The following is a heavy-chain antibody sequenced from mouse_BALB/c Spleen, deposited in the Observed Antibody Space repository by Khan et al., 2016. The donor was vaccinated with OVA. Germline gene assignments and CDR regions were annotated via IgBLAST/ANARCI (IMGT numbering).Heavy chain of an antibody. J-gene: IGHJ3*01. CDR3: ARLAYYYDSEGFAY. V-gene: IGHV5-6*01. Sequence: EVELVGSGEDLLKLGGSLNLPFPASGLLFSTNAIPWVRQTPDKGLDGVPTVSTVVGYPSYQNSVKGRFTISRDNAKNTLYLQMSSLKSEDTAMFYCARLAYYYDSEGFAYWGQGTLVTVSA. CDR2: VSTVVGYP. D-gene: IGHD1-1*01. CDR1: GLLFSTNA.